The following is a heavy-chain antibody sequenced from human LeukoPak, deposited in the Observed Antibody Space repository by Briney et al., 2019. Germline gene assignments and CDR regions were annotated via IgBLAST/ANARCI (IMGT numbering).Heavy chain of an antibody. D-gene: IGHD3-10*01. CDR3: ARDKELLWFGELNGFGRGDAFDI. Sequence: PGGSLRLSCAASGFTFSSYSMNWVRQAPGKGLEWVSYISSSSSTIYYADSVKGRFTISRDNAKNSLYLQMNSLRAEDTAVYYCARDKELLWFGELNGFGRGDAFDIWGQGTMVTVSS. CDR2: ISSSSSTI. J-gene: IGHJ3*02. CDR1: GFTFSSYS. V-gene: IGHV3-48*04.